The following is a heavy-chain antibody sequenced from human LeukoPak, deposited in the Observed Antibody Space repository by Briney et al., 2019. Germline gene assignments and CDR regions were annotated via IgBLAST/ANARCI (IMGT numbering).Heavy chain of an antibody. Sequence: GGSLRLSCAASGFTFSSAAMTWVRQAPGKGLEGVSLIASSGGSKYYADSVKGRFTISRDNSKNTLSLQMNSLRVEDTAIYYCAKDIQLSTWGLGTMVTVSS. J-gene: IGHJ3*01. CDR3: AKDIQLST. CDR2: IASSGGSK. CDR1: GFTFSSAA. D-gene: IGHD5-24*01. V-gene: IGHV3-23*01.